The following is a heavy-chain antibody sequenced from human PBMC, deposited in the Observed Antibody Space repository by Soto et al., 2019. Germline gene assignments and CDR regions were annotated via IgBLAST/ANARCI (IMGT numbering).Heavy chain of an antibody. V-gene: IGHV4-34*01. CDR2: INHSGST. Sequence: SETLSLTCAVYGGSFSGYYWSWIRQPPGKGLEWIGEINHSGSTNYNPSLKSRVTITVDTSKNQLSLKLSSVTAADTAVYYCARGGTGTTGFRYYYYMDVWGKGTTVTVSS. D-gene: IGHD1-7*01. CDR3: ARGGTGTTGFRYYYYMDV. CDR1: GGSFSGYY. J-gene: IGHJ6*03.